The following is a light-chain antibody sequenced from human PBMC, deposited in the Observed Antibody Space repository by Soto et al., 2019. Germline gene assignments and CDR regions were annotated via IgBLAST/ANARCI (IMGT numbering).Light chain of an antibody. CDR1: QSVGSRF. Sequence: EIVLTQSPGTLSLSPGERATLSCRASQSVGSRFLAWYQQKPGQAPRLLIYGASNRATGIPDRFSGSGSGTDFTLTISRLEPEDFATYYCQQFNNYLVTFGQGTRLEIK. V-gene: IGKV3-20*01. CDR2: GAS. J-gene: IGKJ5*01. CDR3: QQFNNYLVT.